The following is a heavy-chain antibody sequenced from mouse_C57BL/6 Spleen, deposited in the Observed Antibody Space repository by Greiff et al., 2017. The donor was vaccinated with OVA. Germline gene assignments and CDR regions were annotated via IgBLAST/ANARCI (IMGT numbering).Heavy chain of an antibody. CDR1: GYTFTSYW. D-gene: IGHD1-1*01. CDR3: ARSTYYSGSSGGDFDY. J-gene: IGHJ2*01. V-gene: IGHV1-64*01. Sequence: QVQLQQPGAELVKPGASVKLSCKASGYTFTSYWMHWVKQRPGQGLEWIGMIHPNSGSTNYNEKFKSKATLTVDKSSSTAYMQLSSLTSEDSAVYYCARSTYYSGSSGGDFDYWGQGTTLTVSS. CDR2: IHPNSGST.